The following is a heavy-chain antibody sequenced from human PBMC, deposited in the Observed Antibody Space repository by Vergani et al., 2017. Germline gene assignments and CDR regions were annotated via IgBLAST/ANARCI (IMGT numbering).Heavy chain of an antibody. J-gene: IGHJ4*02. CDR1: GYTFTSYG. Sequence: QVQLVQSGAEVKKPGASVKVSCKASGYTFTSYGISWVRQAPGQRLEWMGWISAHNGNTNYAPKLQGRVTMTPDTSTSTAYMELRSLRSDDTAVYYCAGGGWPSGSYHPFDYWGQGTLVTVSS. CDR2: ISAHNGNT. V-gene: IGHV1-18*01. D-gene: IGHD1-26*01. CDR3: AGGGWPSGSYHPFDY.